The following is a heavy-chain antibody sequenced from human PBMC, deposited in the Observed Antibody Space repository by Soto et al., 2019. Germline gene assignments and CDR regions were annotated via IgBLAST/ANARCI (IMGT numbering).Heavy chain of an antibody. V-gene: IGHV5-51*01. J-gene: IGHJ4*02. CDR1: GYSFTSYW. CDR3: ARHRGYDILPGPFDY. Sequence: PGESLKISCKGSGYSFTSYWIGWVRQMPGKGLEWMGIIYPGDSDTRYSPSFQGQVTISADKSINTAYLQWSSLKASDTAMYYCARHRGYDILPGPFDYWGQGNLVTGSS. CDR2: IYPGDSDT. D-gene: IGHD3-9*01.